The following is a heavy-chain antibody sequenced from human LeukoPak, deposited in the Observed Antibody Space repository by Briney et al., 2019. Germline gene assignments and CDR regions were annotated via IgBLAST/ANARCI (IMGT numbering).Heavy chain of an antibody. CDR2: ISYDGSNK. CDR3: ARVLYSSSWSDY. Sequence: GGSLRLSCAASGFTFSSCAMHWVRQAPGKGLEWVAVISYDGSNKYYADSVKGRFTISRDNSKNTLYLQMNSLRAEDTAVYYCARVLYSSSWSDYWGQGTLDTVSS. J-gene: IGHJ4*02. D-gene: IGHD6-13*01. V-gene: IGHV3-30-3*01. CDR1: GFTFSSCA.